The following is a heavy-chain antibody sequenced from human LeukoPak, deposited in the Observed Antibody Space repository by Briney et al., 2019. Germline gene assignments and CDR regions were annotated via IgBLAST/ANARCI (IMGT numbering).Heavy chain of an antibody. D-gene: IGHD3-9*01. CDR1: GGSFSGYY. CDR2: INHSRST. V-gene: IGHV4-34*01. Sequence: PAETLSLTCAVYGGSFSGYYWRWIRQPPGKGLEWIGEINHSRSTNYNPSLKSRVTISVDTSKNQFSLKLSSVTAADTAVYYCARLRLTGYYNYYYYGMDVWGQGTTVTVSS. J-gene: IGHJ6*02. CDR3: ARLRLTGYYNYYYYGMDV.